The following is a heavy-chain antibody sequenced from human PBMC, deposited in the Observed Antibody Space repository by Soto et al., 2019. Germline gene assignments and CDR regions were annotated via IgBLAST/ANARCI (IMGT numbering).Heavy chain of an antibody. CDR2: ISYSGST. Sequence: QVQLQESGPGLVKPSETLSLTCTVSGGSISFYYWSWIRQSPGKGLEWIGYISYSGSTNYNPSLKSRVTMSVDTSKSQCSLRLSSVTAADTAVYYCASGRGGDYFDFWGQGTLVTVSS. J-gene: IGHJ4*02. V-gene: IGHV4-59*01. CDR3: ASGRGGDYFDF. D-gene: IGHD1-26*01. CDR1: GGSISFYY.